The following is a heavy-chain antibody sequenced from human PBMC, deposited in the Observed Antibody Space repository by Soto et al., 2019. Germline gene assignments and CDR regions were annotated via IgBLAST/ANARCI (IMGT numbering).Heavy chain of an antibody. Sequence: QVHLVQSGAEVKKPGSSVKVSCTSSGDTFSSYSYSWVRLVPGQGLEWMGGFSHVFGGPNYAQNFLDRVTSTANQFTRTVYLALSGLTSDDAAVYYCASGVTRGSFPPFDRWGQGTLVTVSS. CDR3: ASGVTRGSFPPFDR. V-gene: IGHV1-69*13. CDR1: GDTFSSYS. J-gene: IGHJ4*02. D-gene: IGHD3-10*01. CDR2: FSHVFGGP.